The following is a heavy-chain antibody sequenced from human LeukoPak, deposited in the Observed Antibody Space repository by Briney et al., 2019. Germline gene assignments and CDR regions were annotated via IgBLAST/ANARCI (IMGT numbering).Heavy chain of an antibody. J-gene: IGHJ4*02. Sequence: SETLSLTCTVSGGSISGSNYYWGWIRQPPGKGLECIGSMYYSGSTLYNPPLKSRVTISVDTSKNQFSLKLRSVTAADTAVYYCVRLNGGYYEAIFDYWGQGTLVTVSS. CDR2: MYYSGST. CDR1: GGSISGSNYY. CDR3: VRLNGGYYEAIFDY. V-gene: IGHV4-39*01. D-gene: IGHD3-22*01.